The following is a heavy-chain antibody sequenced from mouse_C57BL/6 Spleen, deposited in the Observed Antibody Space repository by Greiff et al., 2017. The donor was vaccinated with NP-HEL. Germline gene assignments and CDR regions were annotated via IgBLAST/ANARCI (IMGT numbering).Heavy chain of an antibody. D-gene: IGHD3-2*02. CDR2: IDPSDSYT. CDR1: GYTFTSYW. J-gene: IGHJ4*01. Sequence: QVQLQQPGAELVMPGASVKLSCKASGYTFTSYWMHWVKQRPGQGLEWIGEIDPSDSYTNYNQKFKGKSTLTVDKSSSTAYMQLSSLTSEDSAVYDCAREQLRLRDAMDYWGQGTSVTVSS. V-gene: IGHV1-69*01. CDR3: AREQLRLRDAMDY.